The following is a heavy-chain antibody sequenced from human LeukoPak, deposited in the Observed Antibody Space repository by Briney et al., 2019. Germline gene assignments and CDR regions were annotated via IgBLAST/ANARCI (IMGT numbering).Heavy chain of an antibody. D-gene: IGHD6-13*01. CDR3: ATDRQQLVPEYFQH. CDR2: FDPEDGET. Sequence: ASVKVSCKVSGYTLTELSMHWVRQAPGKGLEWMGGFDPEDGETIYAQKFQGRVTMTEDTSTDTAYMELSSLRSEDTAVYHCATDRQQLVPEYFQHWGQGTLVTVSS. V-gene: IGHV1-24*01. J-gene: IGHJ1*01. CDR1: GYTLTELS.